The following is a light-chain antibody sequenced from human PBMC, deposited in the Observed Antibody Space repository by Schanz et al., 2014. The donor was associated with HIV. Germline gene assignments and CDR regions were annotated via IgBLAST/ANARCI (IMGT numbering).Light chain of an antibody. Sequence: DIDLTQSPSSLSASVGDTVTITCRSSQDIRDDLAWFQQQPGKAPKRLIYAASSLQSGVPSRFSGSGSGTQFTLTISGLQPDDFATYYCLQYNDDVYTFGQGTKLEIK. CDR2: AAS. J-gene: IGKJ2*01. CDR3: LQYNDDVYT. CDR1: QDIRDD. V-gene: IGKV1-17*01.